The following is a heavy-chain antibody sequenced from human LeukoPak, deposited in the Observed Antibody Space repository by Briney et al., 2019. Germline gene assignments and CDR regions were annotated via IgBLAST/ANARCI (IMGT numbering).Heavy chain of an antibody. CDR3: ARGRIAARRNWFDP. J-gene: IGHJ5*02. Sequence: SETLSLTCAVYGGSFSGYYWSWIRQPPGKGLEWIGEINHSGSTNYSPSLKSRVTISVDTSKNQFSLKLSSVTAADTAVYYCARGRIAARRNWFDPWGQGTLVTVSS. CDR1: GGSFSGYY. V-gene: IGHV4-34*01. CDR2: INHSGST. D-gene: IGHD6-6*01.